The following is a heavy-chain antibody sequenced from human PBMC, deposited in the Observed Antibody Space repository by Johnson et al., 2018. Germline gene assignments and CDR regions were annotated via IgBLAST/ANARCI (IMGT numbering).Heavy chain of an antibody. Sequence: VQLQESGGGLVQPGGPLRLSCAASGITFSSNWMHWVRQAPGKGLVWVSRINSDGSSTSYADSVKGRFTISRDNAKNTLYLQMNRLRAEDTAVYYCARDRSYGDAFDVWGQGTMVTGSS. V-gene: IGHV3-74*01. D-gene: IGHD4-17*01. CDR2: INSDGSST. CDR1: GITFSSNW. J-gene: IGHJ3*01. CDR3: ARDRSYGDAFDV.